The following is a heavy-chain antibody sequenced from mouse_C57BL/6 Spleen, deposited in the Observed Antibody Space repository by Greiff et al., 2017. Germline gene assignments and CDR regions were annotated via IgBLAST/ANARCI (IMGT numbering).Heavy chain of an antibody. V-gene: IGHV2-6*03. CDR3: ARSHSNYDAMDY. Sequence: VKLMESGPGLVAPSQSLSITCTVSGFSLTSYGVHWVRQPPGKGLEWLVVIWSDGSTTYNSALKSRLSISKDNSKSQVFLKMNSLQTDDTAMYYCARSHSNYDAMDYWGQGTSVTVSS. CDR1: GFSLTSYG. D-gene: IGHD2-5*01. J-gene: IGHJ4*01. CDR2: IWSDGST.